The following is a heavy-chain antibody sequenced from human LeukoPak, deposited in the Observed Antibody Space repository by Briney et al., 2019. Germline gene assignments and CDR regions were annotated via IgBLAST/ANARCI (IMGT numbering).Heavy chain of an antibody. CDR1: GFTFSSYA. J-gene: IGHJ4*02. V-gene: IGHV3-23*01. CDR3: ARDLRLDLEWLFPVFDY. D-gene: IGHD3-3*01. CDR2: ISGSGGST. Sequence: PGGSLRLSCAASGFTFSSYAMSWVRQAPGKGLEWVSAISGSGGSTYYADSVKGRFTISRDNAKNSLYLQMNSLRAEDTAVYYCARDLRLDLEWLFPVFDYWGQGTMVTVSS.